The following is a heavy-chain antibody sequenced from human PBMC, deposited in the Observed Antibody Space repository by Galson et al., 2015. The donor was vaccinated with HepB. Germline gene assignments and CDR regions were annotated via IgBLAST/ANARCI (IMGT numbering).Heavy chain of an antibody. CDR3: AKDLSPVQLERRAQTRYFDL. D-gene: IGHD1-1*01. Sequence: SLRLSCAASGFTFTTYGMHWVRQAPGKGLEWVAIISYDGRNKDYADSVKGRFTISRDNSKNTLYPQLNSLRAEDTAVYYCAKDLSPVQLERRAQTRYFDLWGRGTLVTVSS. V-gene: IGHV3-30*18. CDR1: GFTFTTYG. CDR2: ISYDGRNK. J-gene: IGHJ2*01.